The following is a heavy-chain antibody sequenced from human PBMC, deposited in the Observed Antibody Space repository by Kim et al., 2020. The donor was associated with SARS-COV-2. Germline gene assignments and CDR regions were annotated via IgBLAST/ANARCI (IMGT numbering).Heavy chain of an antibody. CDR1: GGSISNYF. CDR3: AREMTTMRGLDY. CDR2: IYTTGTT. V-gene: IGHV4-4*07. D-gene: IGHD4-4*01. Sequence: SETLSLTCSVSGGSISNYFWTWIRQPAGKGLEWIGCIYTTGTTNYNSSLKSRVTMSVDTPKNQFSLELTSVTAADTAVYYCAREMTTMRGLDYWGQGTLVTVSS. J-gene: IGHJ4*02.